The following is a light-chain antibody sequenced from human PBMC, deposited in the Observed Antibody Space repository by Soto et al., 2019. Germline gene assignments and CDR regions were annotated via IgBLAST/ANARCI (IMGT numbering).Light chain of an antibody. CDR3: QQYNSYSL. CDR2: GAS. J-gene: IGKJ3*01. CDR1: QSVSSSY. Sequence: EIVLTQSPGTLSLSPGERATLSCRASQSVSSSYLAWYQQKPGQAPRLLIYGASSRATGIPDRFSGSGSGTDFTLTISSLQPDDFATYYCQQYNSYSLFGPGTKVDIK. V-gene: IGKV3-20*01.